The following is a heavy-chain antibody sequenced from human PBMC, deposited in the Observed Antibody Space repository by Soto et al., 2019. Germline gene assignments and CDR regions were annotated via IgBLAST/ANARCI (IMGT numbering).Heavy chain of an antibody. D-gene: IGHD3-9*01. Sequence: PVGSLGLSCAASGFTFISYGMHWVRQAPGKGLEWVAVISYDGSNKYYADSVKGRFTISRDNSKNTLYLQMNSLRAEDTAVYYCAKGGILTGVGAFDIWGQGKMVTVSS. V-gene: IGHV3-30*18. CDR2: ISYDGSNK. J-gene: IGHJ3*02. CDR1: GFTFISYG. CDR3: AKGGILTGVGAFDI.